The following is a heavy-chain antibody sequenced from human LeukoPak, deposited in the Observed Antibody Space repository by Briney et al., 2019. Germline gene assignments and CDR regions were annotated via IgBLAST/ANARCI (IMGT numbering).Heavy chain of an antibody. J-gene: IGHJ4*02. Sequence: ASVKVSCKASGYTFTSYAMNWVRQAPGQGLEWMGWINTNTGNPTYAQGFTGRFVFSLDTSVSTAYPQISSLKAEDTAVYYCARVRETYYDFWSGYWGSRPGGFDYWGQGTLVTVSS. CDR3: ARVRETYYDFWSGYWGSRPGGFDY. V-gene: IGHV7-4-1*02. CDR1: GYTFTSYA. CDR2: INTNTGNP. D-gene: IGHD3-3*01.